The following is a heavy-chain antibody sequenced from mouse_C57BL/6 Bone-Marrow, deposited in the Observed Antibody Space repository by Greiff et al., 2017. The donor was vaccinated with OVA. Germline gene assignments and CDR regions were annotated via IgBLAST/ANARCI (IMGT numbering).Heavy chain of an antibody. CDR1: GYTFTSYW. J-gene: IGHJ3*01. Sequence: PGAELVKPGASVKLSCKASGYTFTSYWMQWVKQRPGQGLEWIGEIDPSDSYTNYNQKFKGKATLTVDTSSSTAYMQLSSLTSEDSAVYYCARHGNSWFAYWGQGTLVTVSA. CDR2: IDPSDSYT. CDR3: ARHGNSWFAY. V-gene: IGHV1-50*01. D-gene: IGHD2-1*01.